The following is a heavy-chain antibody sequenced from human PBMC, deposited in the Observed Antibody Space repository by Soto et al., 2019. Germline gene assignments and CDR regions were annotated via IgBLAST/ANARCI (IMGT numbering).Heavy chain of an antibody. V-gene: IGHV1-2*04. CDR2: INPNSGGT. D-gene: IGHD2-2*01. Sequence: ASVKVSCKASGYTFTGYYMHWVRQAPGQGLEWMGWINPNSGGTNYAQKFQGWVTMTRDTSISTAYMELSRLRSDDTAVYYCARAEWKVVPDESPRWYWFDPWGQGTLVTVSS. J-gene: IGHJ5*02. CDR3: ARAEWKVVPDESPRWYWFDP. CDR1: GYTFTGYY.